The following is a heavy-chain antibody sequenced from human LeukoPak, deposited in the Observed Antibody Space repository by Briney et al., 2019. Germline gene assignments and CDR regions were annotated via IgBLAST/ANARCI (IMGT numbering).Heavy chain of an antibody. Sequence: GGSLRLSCAASGFTVNINYMSWVRQAPGKGLEWVSVIYSGGSTYYADSVKGRFTISRDNAKNSLYLQMNSLRAEDTAVYYCAELGITMIGGVWGKGTTVTISS. CDR2: IYSGGST. D-gene: IGHD3-10*02. V-gene: IGHV3-53*01. J-gene: IGHJ6*04. CDR3: AELGITMIGGV. CDR1: GFTVNINY.